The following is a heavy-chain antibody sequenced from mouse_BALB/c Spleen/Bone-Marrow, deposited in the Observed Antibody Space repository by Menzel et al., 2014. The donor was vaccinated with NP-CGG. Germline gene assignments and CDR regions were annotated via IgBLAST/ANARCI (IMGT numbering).Heavy chain of an antibody. V-gene: IGHV5-12-1*01. Sequence: VQLQQSGGGLVKPGGSLKLSCAASGFAFSSYDMSWVRQTPEKRLERVAYISSGGGSTYYADTVKGRFTISRDNAKNTLYLQMSSLKSEDTAMYYCARQILRGFGYWGQGTPVTVSA. CDR2: ISSGGGST. D-gene: IGHD1-1*01. CDR1: GFAFSSYD. J-gene: IGHJ3*02. CDR3: ARQILRGFGY.